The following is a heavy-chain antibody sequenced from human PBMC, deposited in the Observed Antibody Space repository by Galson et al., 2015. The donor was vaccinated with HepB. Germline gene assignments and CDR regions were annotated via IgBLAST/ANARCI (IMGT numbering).Heavy chain of an antibody. CDR3: ARRRFDSSTTYNFDY. V-gene: IGHV5-51*03. CDR2: IYPGDSDA. Sequence: QSGAEVKKPGESLKISCQGSGYRFTNYWIGWVRQMPGKGLEYMAIIYPGDSDARYSPSFQGQVTISVDKSISTAYLQWSSLKASDTAMYYCARRRFDSSTTYNFDYWGPGTLVTVSS. J-gene: IGHJ4*02. D-gene: IGHD2/OR15-2a*01. CDR1: GYRFTNYW.